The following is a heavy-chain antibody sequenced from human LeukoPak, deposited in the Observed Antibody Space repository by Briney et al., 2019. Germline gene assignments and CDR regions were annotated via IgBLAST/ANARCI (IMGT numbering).Heavy chain of an antibody. CDR2: ISSSSYI. CDR3: ARDHYYDSSGYTPAGDAFDI. CDR1: GFTFSNAW. V-gene: IGHV3-69-1*01. Sequence: GGSLRLSCAASGFTFSNAWMNWVRQAPGKGLEWVSSISSSSYIYYADSVKGRFTISRDSAKNSLYLQMNSLRAEDTAVYSCARDHYYDSSGYTPAGDAFDIWGQGTMVIVSS. D-gene: IGHD3-22*01. J-gene: IGHJ3*02.